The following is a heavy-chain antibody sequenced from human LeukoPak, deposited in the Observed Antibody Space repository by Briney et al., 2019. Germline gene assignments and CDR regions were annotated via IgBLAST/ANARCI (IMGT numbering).Heavy chain of an antibody. CDR3: ARTVIRNYNWFDP. V-gene: IGHV4-61*03. CDR2: VYYSGST. CDR1: GGSVSSGSHY. D-gene: IGHD2-21*01. J-gene: IGHJ5*02. Sequence: SETLSLTCPVSGGSVSSGSHYWSWIRQPPGKGLEWIGHVYYSGSTSYNPSLKGRVTMSVDTSKNHFSLELHSVTAADTAVYYCARTVIRNYNWFDPWGQGTLVTVSS.